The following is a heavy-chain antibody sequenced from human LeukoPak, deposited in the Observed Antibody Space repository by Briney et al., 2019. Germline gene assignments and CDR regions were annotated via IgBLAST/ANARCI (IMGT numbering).Heavy chain of an antibody. D-gene: IGHD2-2*01. J-gene: IGHJ4*02. CDR3: VSERYCSSTSCYDDLDY. V-gene: IGHV3-74*01. Sequence: GGSLRLSCAASGFTFDDYGMSWVRQAPGKGLVWVSRINSDGSSTNYADSVKGRFTISRDNAKNTLYLQMNSLRAEDTAVYYCVSERYCSSTSCYDDLDYWGQGTLVTVSS. CDR1: GFTFDDYG. CDR2: INSDGSST.